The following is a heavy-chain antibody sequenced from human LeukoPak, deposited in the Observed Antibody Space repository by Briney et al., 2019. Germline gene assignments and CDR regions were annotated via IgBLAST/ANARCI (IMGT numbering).Heavy chain of an antibody. V-gene: IGHV4-59*01. Sequence: SETLSLTCTVSGDSISNYYWSWIRQSPGKELEWIGYMYNRGSTIYNPSLKSRVTISTDTSKNKFSLRLTSVTAADTAVYYCARAEKAVTGTLDSWGQGTLIAVSS. CDR2: MYNRGST. CDR3: ARAEKAVTGTLDS. CDR1: GDSISNYY. D-gene: IGHD6-19*01. J-gene: IGHJ4*02.